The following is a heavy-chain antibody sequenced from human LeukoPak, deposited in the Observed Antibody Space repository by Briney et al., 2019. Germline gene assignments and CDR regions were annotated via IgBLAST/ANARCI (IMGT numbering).Heavy chain of an antibody. J-gene: IGHJ4*02. CDR1: GFTFSSYS. D-gene: IGHD1-26*01. CDR2: ISSSSSYI. CDR3: ARDGEVGATSD. V-gene: IGHV3-21*01. Sequence: GGSLRLSCAASGFTFSSYSMNWVRQAPGKGLEWVSSISSSSSYIYYADSVKGRFTISRDNAKNSLYLQMNSLRAEDTAVYYCARDGEVGATSDWGQGTLVTVSS.